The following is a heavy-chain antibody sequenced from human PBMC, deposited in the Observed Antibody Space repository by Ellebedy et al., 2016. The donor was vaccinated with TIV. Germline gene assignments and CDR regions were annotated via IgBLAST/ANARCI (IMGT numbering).Heavy chain of an antibody. Sequence: GESLKISXAASGFTFSSYGMHWVRQAPGKGLEWVATIVSSGREAYYADPAKGRFTISRDNVMNSVYLQLNSLSVEDTAVYYCTRDGREWSRDYWGQGTLVTVSS. V-gene: IGHV3-21*06. CDR2: IVSSGREA. CDR1: GFTFSSYG. D-gene: IGHD3-3*01. J-gene: IGHJ4*02. CDR3: TRDGREWSRDY.